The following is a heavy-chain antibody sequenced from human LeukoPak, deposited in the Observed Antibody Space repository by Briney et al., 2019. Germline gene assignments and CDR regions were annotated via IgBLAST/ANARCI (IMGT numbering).Heavy chain of an antibody. D-gene: IGHD3-22*01. CDR3: ARDYYDSSGYYPYWYFDL. J-gene: IGHJ2*01. Sequence: SETLSLTCTVSGGSISSYYWSWIRQPPGKGLEWIGYIYYSGSTNYNPSLKSRVTISVDTSKNQFSLKLSSVTAADTAVYYCARDYYDSSGYYPYWYFDLWGRGTLVTVSS. V-gene: IGHV4-59*01. CDR2: IYYSGST. CDR1: GGSISSYY.